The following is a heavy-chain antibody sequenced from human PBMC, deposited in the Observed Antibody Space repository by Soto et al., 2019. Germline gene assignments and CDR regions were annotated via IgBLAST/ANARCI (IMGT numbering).Heavy chain of an antibody. J-gene: IGHJ6*02. Sequence: SGTLSLTCAVCGGSFSGYYSGWIRQPPGKGLEWIGSIYYSGSTYYNPSLQSRVTISVDTSKNQFSLKLSSVTAADTAVYYCARSLTTVVMMDVWGQGTTVTVSS. V-gene: IGHV4-39*01. CDR2: IYYSGST. CDR3: ARSLTTVVMMDV. CDR1: GGSFSGYY. D-gene: IGHD4-17*01.